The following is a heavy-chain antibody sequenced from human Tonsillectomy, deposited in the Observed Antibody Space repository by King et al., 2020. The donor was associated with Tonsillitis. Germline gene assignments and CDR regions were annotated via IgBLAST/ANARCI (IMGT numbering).Heavy chain of an antibody. Sequence: DVQLVESGGGLVQPGGSLRLSCAASGFTVSSNYMSWVRQAPGKGLEWVSVIYSGGSTYYADSVKGRFTISRDNSKNTLYLQMNSLRAEDTAVYYCASQCGSSTSCYSGVDYYYYYGMDVWGQGTTVTVSS. V-gene: IGHV3-66*04. CDR2: IYSGGST. CDR1: GFTVSSNY. D-gene: IGHD2-2*02. J-gene: IGHJ6*02. CDR3: ASQCGSSTSCYSGVDYYYYYGMDV.